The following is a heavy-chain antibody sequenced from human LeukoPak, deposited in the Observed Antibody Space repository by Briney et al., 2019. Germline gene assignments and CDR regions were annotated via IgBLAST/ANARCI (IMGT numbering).Heavy chain of an antibody. D-gene: IGHD3-10*01. CDR3: ARNGRGVAFYYYYYMDV. CDR2: SSGSGSPT. J-gene: IGHJ6*03. V-gene: IGHV3-48*03. CDR1: GFTFSNYE. Sequence: PGGSLRLSCVASGFTFSNYEMNWVRQAPGKGLEWLSYSSGSGSPTHYTDSVKGRFTISRDNAKNSLYLQMNSLRVDDTAVYYCARNGRGVAFYYYYYMDVWGKGTPVTVSS.